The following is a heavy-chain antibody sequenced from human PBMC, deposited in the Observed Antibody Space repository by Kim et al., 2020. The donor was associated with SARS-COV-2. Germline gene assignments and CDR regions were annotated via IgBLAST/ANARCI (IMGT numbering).Heavy chain of an antibody. D-gene: IGHD3-3*01. CDR1: GGTFSSYA. V-gene: IGHV1-69*05. CDR3: ASSDTVFGVVNRPHFGRFDP. CDR2: IIPIFGTA. J-gene: IGHJ5*02. Sequence: SVKVSCKASGGTFSSYAISWVRQAPGQGLEWMGGIIPIFGTANYAQKFQGRVTITTDESTSTAYMELSSLRSEDTAVYYCASSDTVFGVVNRPHFGRFDPWGQGTLVTVSS.